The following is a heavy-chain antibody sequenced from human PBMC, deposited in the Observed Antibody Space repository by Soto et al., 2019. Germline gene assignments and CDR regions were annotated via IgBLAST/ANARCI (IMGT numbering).Heavy chain of an antibody. CDR1: GFTSSSYA. J-gene: IGHJ4*02. V-gene: IGHV3-23*01. D-gene: IGHD6-13*01. CDR2: ISDSGGST. Sequence: EVQLLESGGGLVQPGGSLRLSCAASGFTSSSYAMSWVRQVPGKGLEWVSSISDSGGSTYYADSVRGRFTISRDSSKSTLFLQMNTLRGEDTALYYCAKGGLGQQLGLGDWGQGTLVTVSS. CDR3: AKGGLGQQLGLGD.